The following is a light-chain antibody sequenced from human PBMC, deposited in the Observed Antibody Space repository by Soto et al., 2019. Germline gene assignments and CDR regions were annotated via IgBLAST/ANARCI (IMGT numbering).Light chain of an antibody. Sequence: IQMTQSPSSVSASGGDRVTITCRASQDISSLLAWYQHKPGKAPKLLIYAATTLQSGVPSRFSGSESGTEFTLPISSLQPDDFATYYCQQADTFPFTFGPGNKV. CDR1: QDISSL. J-gene: IGKJ3*01. CDR2: AAT. CDR3: QQADTFPFT. V-gene: IGKV1-12*01.